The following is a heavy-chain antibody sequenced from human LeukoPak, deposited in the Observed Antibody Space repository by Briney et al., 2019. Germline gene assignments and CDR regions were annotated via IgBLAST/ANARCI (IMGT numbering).Heavy chain of an antibody. CDR1: GFTFSSYW. Sequence: GGSLRLSCAASGFTFSSYWMSWVRQAPGKGLQWVANIKQDGSEKYYVDSVKGRFTISRDNAKNSLYLQMNSLRAEDAAVYYCARDELWFGELTFDPWGQGTLVTVSS. CDR2: IKQDGSEK. D-gene: IGHD3-10*01. CDR3: ARDELWFGELTFDP. V-gene: IGHV3-7*03. J-gene: IGHJ5*02.